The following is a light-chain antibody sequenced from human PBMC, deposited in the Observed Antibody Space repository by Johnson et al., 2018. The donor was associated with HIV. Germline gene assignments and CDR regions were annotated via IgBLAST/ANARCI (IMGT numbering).Light chain of an antibody. J-gene: IGLJ1*01. V-gene: IGLV1-51*02. CDR3: GTWDSSLIAGGV. CDR1: SSNIGSNS. CDR2: ENN. Sequence: HSVLTQPPSVSAAPGQKVTISCSGRSSNIGSNSVSWYQQLPGTAPKLLIYENNKRPSGIPDRFSGSKSGTSATLGITGLQTGDEADYYCGTWDSSLIAGGVFGTWTKVTV.